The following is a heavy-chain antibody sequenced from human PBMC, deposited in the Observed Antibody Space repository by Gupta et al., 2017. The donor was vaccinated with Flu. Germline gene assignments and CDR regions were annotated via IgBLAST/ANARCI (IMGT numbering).Heavy chain of an antibody. CDR2: ISGSGGST. V-gene: IGHV3-23*01. CDR3: AKGAQWKGTDYGDKYYYGMDV. D-gene: IGHD4-17*01. Sequence: EVQLLESGGGLVQPGGSLRLSCAASGFTFSSYAMSWVRQAPGKGLEWVSAISGSGGSTYYADSVKGRFTISRDNSKNTLYLQMNSLRAEDTAVYYCAKGAQWKGTDYGDKYYYGMDVWGQGTTVTVSS. J-gene: IGHJ6*02. CDR1: GFTFSSYA.